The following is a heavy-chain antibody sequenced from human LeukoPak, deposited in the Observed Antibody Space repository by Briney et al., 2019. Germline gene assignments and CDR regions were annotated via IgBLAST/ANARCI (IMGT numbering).Heavy chain of an antibody. Sequence: ASVKVSCKVSVYTLTELSMHWVRPPPGQGLEWMGWINPNSGGTNYAQKFQGRVTMTRDTSISTAYMELSRLRSDDTAVYYCARVLDWNYKPYDYWGQGTLVTVSS. J-gene: IGHJ4*02. V-gene: IGHV1-2*02. D-gene: IGHD1-7*01. CDR2: INPNSGGT. CDR1: VYTLTELS. CDR3: ARVLDWNYKPYDY.